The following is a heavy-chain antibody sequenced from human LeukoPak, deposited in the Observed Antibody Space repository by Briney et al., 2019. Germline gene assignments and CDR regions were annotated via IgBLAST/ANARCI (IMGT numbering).Heavy chain of an antibody. CDR3: AKAHTNYYYYYMDV. CDR1: GFTFSSYA. V-gene: IGHV3-23*01. Sequence: GGSLRLSCAASGFTFSSYAMSWVRQAPGKGLEWVSAISGSGGSTYYAGSVKGRFTISRDNSKNTLYLQMNSLRAEDTAVYYCAKAHTNYYYYYMDVWGKGTTVTVSS. J-gene: IGHJ6*03. CDR2: ISGSGGST.